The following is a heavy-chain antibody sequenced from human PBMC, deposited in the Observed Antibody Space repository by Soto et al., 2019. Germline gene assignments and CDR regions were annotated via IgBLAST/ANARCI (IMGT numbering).Heavy chain of an antibody. CDR3: ASRYCSSTSCYRVYYYGMDV. CDR2: IIPIFGTA. V-gene: IGHV1-69*13. D-gene: IGHD2-2*02. CDR1: GGTFSSYA. Sequence: SVKVSCKASGGTFSSYAISWVRQAPGQGLEWMGGIIPIFGTANYAQKFQGRVTITADEPTSTAYMELSSLRSEDTAVYYCASRYCSSTSCYRVYYYGMDVWGQGTTVTVSS. J-gene: IGHJ6*02.